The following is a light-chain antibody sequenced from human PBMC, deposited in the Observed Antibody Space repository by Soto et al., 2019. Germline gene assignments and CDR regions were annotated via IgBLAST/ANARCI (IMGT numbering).Light chain of an antibody. CDR3: HQYYISPLT. V-gene: IGKV4-1*01. Sequence: DIVMTQSPDSLAVSLGEMATINCKSSQTILYSPNNKNYLAWYQHRPGQHPKLLISWASTRESGVPDRFSGSGSGTDFILTINSLQAEDVAVYYCHQYYISPLTFGGGTKVELK. CDR1: QTILYSPNNKNY. CDR2: WAS. J-gene: IGKJ4*01.